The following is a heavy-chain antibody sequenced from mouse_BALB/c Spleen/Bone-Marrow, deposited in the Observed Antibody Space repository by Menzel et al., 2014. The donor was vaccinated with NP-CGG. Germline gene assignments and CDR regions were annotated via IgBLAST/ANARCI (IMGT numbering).Heavy chain of an antibody. CDR3: AREEYGNYDRFIDY. J-gene: IGHJ2*01. Sequence: VQLQQSGAKLVRPGTSVKISCKASGYTFTNYWLSWVKQRPGHGLEWIGDIYPGGGYTNFNERFKGKATLTADTSSSTAYMQLSSLTSEGSAVYFCAREEYGNYDRFIDYWGQGTTLTVSS. CDR1: GYTFTNYW. CDR2: IYPGGGYT. D-gene: IGHD2-10*02. V-gene: IGHV1-63*02.